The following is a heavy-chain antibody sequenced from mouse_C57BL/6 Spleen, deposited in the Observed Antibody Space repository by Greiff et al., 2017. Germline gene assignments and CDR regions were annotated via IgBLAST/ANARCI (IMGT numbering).Heavy chain of an antibody. CDR2: INPNNGGT. D-gene: IGHD1-1*01. Sequence: EVKLVESGPELVKPGASVKIPCKASGYTFTDYNMDWVKQSHGKSLEWIGDINPNNGGTIYNQKFKGKATLTVDKSSSTAYMELRSLTSEDTAVYYCARSDYGSSLDWGQGTLVTVSA. V-gene: IGHV1-18*01. J-gene: IGHJ3*01. CDR3: ARSDYGSSLD. CDR1: GYTFTDYN.